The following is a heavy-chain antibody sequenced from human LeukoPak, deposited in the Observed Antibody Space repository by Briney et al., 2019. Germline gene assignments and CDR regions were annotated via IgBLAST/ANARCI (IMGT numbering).Heavy chain of an antibody. V-gene: IGHV3-21*01. J-gene: IGHJ5*02. D-gene: IGHD3-10*01. CDR3: TKEGLDSGSSFSAWFDP. CDR2: ISSSSSYI. CDR1: GFTFSSYS. Sequence: GGSLRLSCAASGFTFSSYSMNWVRQAPGKGLEWVSSISSSSSYIYYADSVKGRFTISRDNAKNSLYLQMNSLRTDDTAVYYCTKEGLDSGSSFSAWFDPWGQGTLVTVSS.